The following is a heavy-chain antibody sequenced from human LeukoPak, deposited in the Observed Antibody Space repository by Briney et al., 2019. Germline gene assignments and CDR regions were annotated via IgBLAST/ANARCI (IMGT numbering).Heavy chain of an antibody. CDR1: GGSFSGYY. CDR3: ARKTYGASPGLDY. CDR2: INHSGST. D-gene: IGHD4-17*01. J-gene: IGHJ4*02. V-gene: IGHV4-34*01. Sequence: PSETLSLTCAVYGGSFSGYYWSWIRQPPGKGLEWIGEINHSGSTNYNPSLKSRVTISVDTSKNQFSLKLSSVTAADTAVYYCARKTYGASPGLDYWGRGTLVTVSS.